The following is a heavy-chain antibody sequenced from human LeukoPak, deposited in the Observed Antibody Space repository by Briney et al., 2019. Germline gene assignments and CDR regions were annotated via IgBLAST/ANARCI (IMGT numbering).Heavy chain of an antibody. V-gene: IGHV4-31*03. CDR2: IYYSGST. CDR1: GGSISSGGYY. J-gene: IGHJ3*02. Sequence: TSSQTLSLTCTVSGGSISSGGYYWSWIRQHPGKGLEWIGYIYYSGSTYYNPSLKSRVTISVDTSKNQFSLKLSSVTAADTAVYYCARTHYSSSSGSAFDIWGQGTMVTVSS. CDR3: ARTHYSSSSGSAFDI. D-gene: IGHD6-6*01.